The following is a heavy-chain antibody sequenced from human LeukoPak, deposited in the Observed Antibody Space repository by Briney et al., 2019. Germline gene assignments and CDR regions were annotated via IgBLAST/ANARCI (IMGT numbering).Heavy chain of an antibody. Sequence: PGGSLRLSCAASGFTFSSYAMSWVRQAPGKGLEWVSAISGSGGSTYYADSVKGRFTISRDNSKNTLYLQMNSLRAEDTAVYYCAKGYSSSLYYYYCMDVWGKGTTVTVSS. D-gene: IGHD6-6*01. V-gene: IGHV3-23*01. CDR2: ISGSGGST. J-gene: IGHJ6*03. CDR1: GFTFSSYA. CDR3: AKGYSSSLYYYYCMDV.